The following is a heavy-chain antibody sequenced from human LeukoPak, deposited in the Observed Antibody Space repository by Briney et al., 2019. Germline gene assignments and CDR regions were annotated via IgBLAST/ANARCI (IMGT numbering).Heavy chain of an antibody. V-gene: IGHV4-59*01. J-gene: IGHJ3*02. CDR1: GGSISSYY. CDR3: ARTWLRLAFDI. D-gene: IGHD5-12*01. Sequence: PSETLSLTCTVSGGSISSYYWSWIRQPPGKGLEWIGYIYYSGSTNYNPSLKSRVTISVDTSKNQFSLKLSSVTAADTAVYYCARTWLRLAFDIWGQGTMVTVSS. CDR2: IYYSGST.